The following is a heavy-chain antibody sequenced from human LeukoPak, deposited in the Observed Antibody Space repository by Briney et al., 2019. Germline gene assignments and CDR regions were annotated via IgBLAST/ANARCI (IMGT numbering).Heavy chain of an antibody. Sequence: ASVKVSCKASGYTFTSYAMHWVRQAPGQRLEWMGWINAGNGNTKYSQKFQGRVTITRDTSASTAYMELSSLRSEDTAVYYCARVGTAAAGTIGYWGQGTLVTVSS. J-gene: IGHJ4*02. CDR3: ARVGTAAAGTIGY. D-gene: IGHD6-13*01. V-gene: IGHV1-3*01. CDR2: INAGNGNT. CDR1: GYTFTSYA.